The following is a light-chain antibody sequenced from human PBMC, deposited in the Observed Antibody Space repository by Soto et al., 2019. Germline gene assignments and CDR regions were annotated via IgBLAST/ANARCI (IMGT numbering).Light chain of an antibody. CDR1: QGISSL. CDR2: TAS. J-gene: IGKJ4*01. CDR3: PHANSFPLT. Sequence: DIQMTQSPSSVSASVGDRVTITCRASQGISSLLAWYQQKPGKDPNLLIHTASNLQSGVPSRFSGSGSGTDFTLTISSLQPEDFATYYCPHANSFPLTFGGGTKVEIK. V-gene: IGKV1-12*01.